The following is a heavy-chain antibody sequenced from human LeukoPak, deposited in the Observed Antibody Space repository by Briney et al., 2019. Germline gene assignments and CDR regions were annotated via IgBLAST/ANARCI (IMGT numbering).Heavy chain of an antibody. CDR2: IYYSGST. V-gene: IGHV4-59*01. CDR1: VDSINNYY. D-gene: IGHD5-24*01. CDR3: ARGTTITSYHLDV. Sequence: SETLSLTCTVSVDSINNYYWSWVRQPPGKGLEWIGYIYYSGSTNYNPSLNSRVTISLGTSENQFSLNLRSVTAADTAVYYCARGTTITSYHLDVWGQGTTVTVSS. J-gene: IGHJ6*02.